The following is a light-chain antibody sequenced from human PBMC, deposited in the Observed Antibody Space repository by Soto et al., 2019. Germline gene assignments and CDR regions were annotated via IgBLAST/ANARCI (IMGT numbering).Light chain of an antibody. CDR1: QSLLHTDGKDH. CDR3: MQSTYLPLT. Sequence: VLSQTPLSLSVTPGQPASNSCRSNQSLLHTDGKDHLYWFLQKPGQPPQLLIYEVSNRFSGVTERFSGSGSGTDFTLKISRVEAEDVGVYYCMQSTYLPLTFGGGTKVEIK. J-gene: IGKJ4*01. CDR2: EVS. V-gene: IGKV2D-29*01.